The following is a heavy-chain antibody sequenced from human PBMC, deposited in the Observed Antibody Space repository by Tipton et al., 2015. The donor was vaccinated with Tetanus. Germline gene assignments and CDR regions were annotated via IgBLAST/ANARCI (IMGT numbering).Heavy chain of an antibody. Sequence: TLSLTCTVSGGSINSVNYYWGWIRQSPGKGLEWIGYIQYNGITNYHPSLKSRVTISVDWSTSQFSLRLASVTAADTAVYYCACGAGYLGSSYHAPLDVWGRGTLVTVSS. J-gene: IGHJ6*02. CDR3: ACGAGYLGSSYHAPLDV. D-gene: IGHD3-22*01. CDR1: GGSINSVNYY. V-gene: IGHV4-61*01. CDR2: IQYNGIT.